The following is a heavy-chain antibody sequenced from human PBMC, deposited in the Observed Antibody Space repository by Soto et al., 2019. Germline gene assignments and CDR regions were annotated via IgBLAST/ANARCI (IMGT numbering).Heavy chain of an antibody. Sequence: QVQLAQSGAEERKPGASVKVSCEATGYTFTAYALHWVRQAPGQRLEWMGWIKPANGNTKYSQRFQGRLTITSDTSXNXLYMELSSLTSEDTAMYYCTRSAISPYGGLIGPFDYWGQGNLVAVSS. CDR1: GYTFTAYA. CDR3: TRSAISPYGGLIGPFDY. V-gene: IGHV1-3*05. J-gene: IGHJ4*02. D-gene: IGHD3-16*02. CDR2: IKPANGNT.